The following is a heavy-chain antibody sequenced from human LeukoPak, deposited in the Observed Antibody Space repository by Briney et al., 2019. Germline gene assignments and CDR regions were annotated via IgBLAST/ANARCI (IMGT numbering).Heavy chain of an antibody. D-gene: IGHD1-1*01. CDR2: INPSGGST. CDR3: ARDGSFYFDY. CDR1: GYTFSSYY. J-gene: IGHJ4*02. V-gene: IGHV1-46*01. Sequence: ASVTVSCKASGYTFSSYYMHWVRQAPGQGLEWMGIINPSGGSTTYAQKFQGRVTMTRDTSTSTVYMELSSLRSEDTGVYYCARDGSFYFDYWGQGTLVTVSS.